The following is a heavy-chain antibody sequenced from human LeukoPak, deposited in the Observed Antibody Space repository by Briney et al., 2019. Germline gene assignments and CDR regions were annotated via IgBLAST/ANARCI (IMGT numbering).Heavy chain of an antibody. D-gene: IGHD3-22*01. J-gene: IGHJ4*02. CDR3: AREGYYYDSSGYYMVVDY. V-gene: IGHV3-7*01. Sequence: GGSLRLSCAASGFTFSSYWMSWVRQAPGKGLEWVANIKQDGSEKYYVDSVKGRFTISRDNAKNSLYPQMNSLRAEDTAVYYCAREGYYYDSSGYYMVVDYWGQGTLVTVSS. CDR1: GFTFSSYW. CDR2: IKQDGSEK.